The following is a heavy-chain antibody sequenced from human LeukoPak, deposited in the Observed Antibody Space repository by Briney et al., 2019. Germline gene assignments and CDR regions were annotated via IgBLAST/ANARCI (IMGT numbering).Heavy chain of an antibody. CDR1: GFTFSSYT. CDR2: ISSSRSYI. Sequence: PGGSLRLSCAASGFTFSSYTMNWVRQAPGKGLEWVSSISSSRSYIYNADSVKGRFTISRDNAKNSLYLQMNSLRAEDTAVYYCARDHCSSTSCFPSGTNYFDSWGQGTPVSVSS. V-gene: IGHV3-21*01. D-gene: IGHD2-2*01. CDR3: ARDHCSSTSCFPSGTNYFDS. J-gene: IGHJ4*02.